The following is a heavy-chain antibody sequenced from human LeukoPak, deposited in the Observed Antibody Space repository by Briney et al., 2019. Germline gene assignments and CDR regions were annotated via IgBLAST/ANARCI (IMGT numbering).Heavy chain of an antibody. CDR3: ARGPKGVAATRWFDP. J-gene: IGHJ5*02. CDR1: GFTFSDYY. D-gene: IGHD2-15*01. V-gene: IGHV3-11*06. Sequence: PGGSLRLSCAASGFTFSDYYMSWIRQAPGKGLEWVSYISSSSSYTNYADSVKGRFTISRDNAKNSLYLRMNSLRAEDTAVYYCARGPKGVAATRWFDPWGQGTLVTVSS. CDR2: ISSSSSYT.